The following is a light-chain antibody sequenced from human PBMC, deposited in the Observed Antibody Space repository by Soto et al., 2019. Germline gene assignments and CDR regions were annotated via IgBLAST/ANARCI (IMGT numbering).Light chain of an antibody. V-gene: IGKV3-11*01. J-gene: IGKJ3*01. CDR1: QSVSSY. Sequence: EIVLTQSAATLSLSPGERATLSCRASQSVSSYLAWYQQKPGQAPRLLIYDASNRATGIPARFSGSGSGTDFTLTISSLEPEDFAVYYCQQRSNWPRVFGPGTKVDIK. CDR3: QQRSNWPRV. CDR2: DAS.